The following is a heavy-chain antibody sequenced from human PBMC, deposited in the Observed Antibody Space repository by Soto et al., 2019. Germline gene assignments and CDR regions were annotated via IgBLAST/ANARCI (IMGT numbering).Heavy chain of an antibody. J-gene: IGHJ4*02. CDR2: ISCGGSNK. D-gene: IGHD6-19*01. V-gene: IGHV3-30*18. CDR1: GFTFSSYG. Sequence: QVQLVESGGGVVQPGRSLRLSCAASGFTFSSYGMNWVRQAPGKGLEWVAVISCGGSNKYYADSVKGRFTTSRDNSKNTLYLQMNSLRAEDTAVYFCAKGYSRGWFDYWGQGTLVTVSS. CDR3: AKGYSRGWFDY.